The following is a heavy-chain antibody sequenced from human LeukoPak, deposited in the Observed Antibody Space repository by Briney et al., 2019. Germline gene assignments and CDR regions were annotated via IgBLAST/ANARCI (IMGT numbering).Heavy chain of an antibody. CDR3: ASSRVLVLGLFYDFDC. V-gene: IGHV4-34*01. J-gene: IGHJ4*02. Sequence: SETLSLTCAVYVGSVSGYYWCWIRQPPGKGLEWIGEINHSGSTYYNPTITRQVNISVMRSKNYFSLKLSTVSDAFTAIYYSASSRVLVLGLFYDFDCWDQGTLVSVS. CDR1: VGSVSGYY. CDR2: INHSGST. D-gene: IGHD3-3*01.